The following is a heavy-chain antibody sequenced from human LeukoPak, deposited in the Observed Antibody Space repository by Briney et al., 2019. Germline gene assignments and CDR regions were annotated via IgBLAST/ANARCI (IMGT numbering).Heavy chain of an antibody. CDR1: GDSVSSNSVT. CDR3: ARGVFPAFDI. D-gene: IGHD3-10*01. V-gene: IGHV6-1*01. J-gene: IGHJ3*02. CDR2: TYYRSKWFN. Sequence: SQTLSLTCDIYGDSVSSNSVTWNWIRQSPSRGLEWLGRTYYRSKWFNDYAVSVRSRITINPDTSKNQFSLQLNSVTPEDTAVYYCARGVFPAFDIWGQGTMVTVSS.